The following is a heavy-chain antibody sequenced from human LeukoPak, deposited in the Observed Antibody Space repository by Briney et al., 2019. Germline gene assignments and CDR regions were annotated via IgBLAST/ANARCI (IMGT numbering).Heavy chain of an antibody. CDR2: IYSGGST. J-gene: IGHJ4*02. D-gene: IGHD6-13*01. CDR3: AKDLRSSFFDY. CDR1: GFTVSSNY. Sequence: QPGGSLRLSCAASGFTVSSNYMSWVRQAPGKGLEWVSVIYSGGSTYYADSVKGRFTISRDNSKNTLYLQMNSLRAEDTAVYYCAKDLRSSFFDYWGQGTLVTVSS. V-gene: IGHV3-53*01.